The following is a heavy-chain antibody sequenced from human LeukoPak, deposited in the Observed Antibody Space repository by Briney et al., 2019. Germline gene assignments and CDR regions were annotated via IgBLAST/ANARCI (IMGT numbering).Heavy chain of an antibody. CDR3: ARAGICTSCFVIGPVD. CDR2: INAGNGNT. Sequence: ASVKVSCKASGYTFTNYAIHWVRQAPGQRLEWMGWINAGNGNTKYSQKFQGRVTITRDTSASTAYMELSRLRSEDTAVYYCARAGICTSCFVIGPVDWGQGTLVTVSS. J-gene: IGHJ4*02. D-gene: IGHD2-2*01. V-gene: IGHV1-3*01. CDR1: GYTFTNYA.